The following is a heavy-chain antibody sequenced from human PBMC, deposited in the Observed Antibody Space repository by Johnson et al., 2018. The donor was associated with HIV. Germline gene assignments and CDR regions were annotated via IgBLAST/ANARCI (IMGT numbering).Heavy chain of an antibody. Sequence: QLVESGGGVVQPGRSLRLSCAASGFSFSFYAMHWVRQAPGKGLEWVAVISYDGSNKYYADSVKGRFTISRDNAKNSLYLQMNSLRPEDTALYYCAKDIHLEDAFDIWGQGTMVTVAS. CDR1: GFSFSFYA. J-gene: IGHJ3*02. CDR3: AKDIHLEDAFDI. D-gene: IGHD5-18*01. CDR2: ISYDGSNK. V-gene: IGHV3-30*04.